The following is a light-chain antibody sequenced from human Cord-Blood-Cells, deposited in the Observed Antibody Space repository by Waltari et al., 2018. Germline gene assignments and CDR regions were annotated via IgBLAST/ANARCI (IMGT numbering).Light chain of an antibody. CDR2: EGS. CDR1: SSDVGSYNL. J-gene: IGLJ3*02. CDR3: SSYTSSSTWV. Sequence: QSALTQPASVSGSPGQSITISCPGTSSDVGSYNLVSWYQQHPGKPPKLMIYEGSKRPSGVSNRFSGSKSGNTASLTISGLQAEDEADYYCSSYTSSSTWVFGGGTKLTVL. V-gene: IGLV2-14*02.